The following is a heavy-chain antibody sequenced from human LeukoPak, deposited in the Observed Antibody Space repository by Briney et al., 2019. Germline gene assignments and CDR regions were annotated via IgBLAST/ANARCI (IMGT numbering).Heavy chain of an antibody. CDR1: GYTFTSYA. V-gene: IGHV1-3*01. Sequence: GASVKVSCKASGYTFTSYAMHWVRQAPGQRLEWMGWINAGNGNTKYSQKFQGRVTITRDTSASTAYMELSSLRSEDTAVYYCARDFVGDYYYYGMDVWGQGTTVTVSS. D-gene: IGHD3-16*01. CDR3: ARDFVGDYYYYGMDV. CDR2: INAGNGNT. J-gene: IGHJ6*02.